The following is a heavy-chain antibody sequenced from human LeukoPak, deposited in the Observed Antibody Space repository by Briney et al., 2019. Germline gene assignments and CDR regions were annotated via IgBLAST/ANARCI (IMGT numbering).Heavy chain of an antibody. D-gene: IGHD1-1*01. J-gene: IGHJ4*02. CDR2: ISSSSSYI. Sequence: GGSLRLSCAASGFTFSSYSMNWVRQAPGKGLEWVSSISSSSSYIYYADSVKGRFTISRDNAKNTLYLQMNSLRAEDTAVYYCARDLESLVDYWGQGTLVTVSS. CDR1: GFTFSSYS. CDR3: ARDLESLVDY. V-gene: IGHV3-21*01.